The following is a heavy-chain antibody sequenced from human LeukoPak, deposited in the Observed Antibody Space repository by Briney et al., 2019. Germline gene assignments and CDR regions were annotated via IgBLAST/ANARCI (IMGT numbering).Heavy chain of an antibody. J-gene: IGHJ4*02. CDR2: IRNKANNYAT. Sequence: GGSLRLSCAASGFTFSGFSLHWVRQASGKGLEWVGRIRNKANNYATTYAASVRGRFTISRDDSKNTAYLQMNSLKTEDTALYYCATSSNAYNDHWGQGTLVTVSS. CDR1: GFTFSGFS. D-gene: IGHD5-24*01. V-gene: IGHV3-73*01. CDR3: ATSSNAYNDH.